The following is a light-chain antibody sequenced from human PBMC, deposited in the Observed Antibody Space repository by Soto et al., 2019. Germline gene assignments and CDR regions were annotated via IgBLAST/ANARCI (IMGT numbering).Light chain of an antibody. CDR2: TAS. J-gene: IGKJ1*01. Sequence: EIVMTQSPATLSVSPGEGATLSCRASQSVGSNLAWYQQNPGQAPRLLIYTASIRATGTPARFSGSGSGTDFTLTISSLQSEDFAVYYCHQYNNWPQTFGQGTKVELK. V-gene: IGKV3-15*01. CDR1: QSVGSN. CDR3: HQYNNWPQT.